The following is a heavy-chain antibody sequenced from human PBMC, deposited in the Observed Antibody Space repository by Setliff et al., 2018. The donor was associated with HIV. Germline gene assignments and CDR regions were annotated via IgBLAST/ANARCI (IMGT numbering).Heavy chain of an antibody. V-gene: IGHV1-18*01. CDR1: GYTFTNYG. Sequence: ASVKVSCKASGYTFTNYGISWVRQAPGQGLEWMGWISAYNGNTNYAQKLQGRVTMTTDTSTSTAYMELRSLRSEDTAVYYCATLRSNWYPYWGQGTLVTVSS. D-gene: IGHD6-13*01. CDR2: ISAYNGNT. CDR3: ATLRSNWYPY. J-gene: IGHJ4*02.